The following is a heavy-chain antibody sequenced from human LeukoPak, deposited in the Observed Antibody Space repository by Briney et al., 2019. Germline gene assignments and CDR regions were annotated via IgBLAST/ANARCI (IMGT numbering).Heavy chain of an antibody. D-gene: IGHD3-10*01. CDR2: ISGSGDST. CDR1: GFTFSTSA. V-gene: IGHV3-23*01. Sequence: GGSLRLSCAASGFTFSTSAMSWVRQAPGKGLEWASGISGSGDSTYYADSVKGRFTISRDNSKNTLYLQMNSLRAEDTAVYYCAKDLIGVSKYYFDYWGQGTLVTVSS. CDR3: AKDLIGVSKYYFDY. J-gene: IGHJ4*02.